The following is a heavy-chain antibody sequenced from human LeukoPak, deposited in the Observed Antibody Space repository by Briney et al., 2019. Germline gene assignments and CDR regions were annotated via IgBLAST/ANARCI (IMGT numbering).Heavy chain of an antibody. CDR2: IYHSGST. D-gene: IGHD3-10*01. J-gene: IGHJ4*02. CDR3: ASFGYYGSGSPDY. CDR1: GGSISSGGYS. V-gene: IGHV4-30-2*01. Sequence: SETLSLTCAVSGGSISSGGYSWSWIRQPPGKGLESIGYIYHSGSTYYNPSLKSRVTISVDRSKNQFSLKLSSVTAADTAVYYCASFGYYGSGSPDYWGQGTLVTVSS.